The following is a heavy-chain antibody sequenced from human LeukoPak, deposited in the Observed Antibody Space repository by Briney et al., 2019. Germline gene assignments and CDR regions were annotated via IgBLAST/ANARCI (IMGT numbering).Heavy chain of an antibody. CDR1: GDSISSYY. Sequence: SETLSLTCTVSGDSISSYYRSWIRQPPGKGLEWIGYIYYSGSTSTNYNPSLKSRVTISVDTSQNQFSLNLSSVTAADRAVYYCAAAWIPGSFDDWGQGTLLTVSS. J-gene: IGHJ4*02. V-gene: IGHV4-59*01. CDR3: AAAWIPGSFDD. D-gene: IGHD2-2*03. CDR2: IYYSGSTST.